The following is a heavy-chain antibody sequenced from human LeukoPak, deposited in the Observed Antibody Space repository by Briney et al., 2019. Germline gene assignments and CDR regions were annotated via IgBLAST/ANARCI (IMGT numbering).Heavy chain of an antibody. J-gene: IGHJ4*02. D-gene: IGHD6-13*01. CDR3: AKDRISSSWYPFDY. CDR1: GFTFDDYA. Sequence: TGGSLRLSCAASGFTFDDYAMHWVRQAPGKGLEWVSGISWNSGSIGYGDSVKGRFTISRDNAKNSLYLQMNSLRAEDTAVYYCAKDRISSSWYPFDYWGQGILVTVSS. CDR2: ISWNSGSI. V-gene: IGHV3-9*01.